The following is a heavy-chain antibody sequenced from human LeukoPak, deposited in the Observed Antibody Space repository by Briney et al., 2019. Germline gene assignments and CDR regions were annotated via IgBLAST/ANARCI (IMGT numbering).Heavy chain of an antibody. J-gene: IGHJ4*02. V-gene: IGHV1-69*13. D-gene: IGHD4-23*01. CDR1: GGTFSSYD. CDR2: ITPMFGTA. Sequence: GASVKVSCKASGGTFSSYDISWVRQAPGQGLEWMGGITPMFGTAKYAQKFQGRVTITAVESMSTAYMELSSLRSEDTAVYHCARGWLAETTVVTPYNYWGQGTLVTVSS. CDR3: ARGWLAETTVVTPYNY.